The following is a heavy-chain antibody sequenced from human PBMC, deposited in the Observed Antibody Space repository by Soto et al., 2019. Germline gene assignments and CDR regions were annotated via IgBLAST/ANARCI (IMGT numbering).Heavy chain of an antibody. J-gene: IGHJ3*02. D-gene: IGHD3-10*01. Sequence: QVQLVESGGGVVQPGRSLGLSCAASGFTFSSYAMHWVRQAPGKGLEWVAVISYDGSNKYYADSVKGRFTISRDNSKNTLYLQMNSLRAEDTAVYYCAREVSSTGGAFDIWGQGTMVTVSS. V-gene: IGHV3-30-3*01. CDR2: ISYDGSNK. CDR3: AREVSSTGGAFDI. CDR1: GFTFSSYA.